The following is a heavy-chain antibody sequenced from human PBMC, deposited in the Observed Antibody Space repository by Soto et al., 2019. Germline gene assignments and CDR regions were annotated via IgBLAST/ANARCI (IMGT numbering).Heavy chain of an antibody. CDR3: ERHSIWLLLSDY. J-gene: IGHJ4*02. CDR1: GGSISNSNYY. V-gene: IGHV4-39*01. D-gene: IGHD3-22*01. Sequence: TLSLTCNVSGGSISNSNYYWGWIRQPPGKGLEWIGSIYYTGNTYYNPSLKRRVTISVDTSKNQFSLKLDSVTAADTAVYFCERHSIWLLLSDYSGQGSLVTVSS. CDR2: IYYTGNT.